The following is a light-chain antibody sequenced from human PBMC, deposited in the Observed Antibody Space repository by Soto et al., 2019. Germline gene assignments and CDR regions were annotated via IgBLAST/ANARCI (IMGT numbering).Light chain of an antibody. CDR1: NSNIGSKT. Sequence: QSVLTQPPSASGTPGQRVTISCSGSNSNIGSKTVNWYQHLPGTAPKLLIHSNNLRPSGVPDRFSGAKSGTSASLAISGLQSEDDADYYCAAWDDSLNGYYVFGPGTKLTVL. J-gene: IGLJ1*01. CDR2: SNN. V-gene: IGLV1-44*01. CDR3: AAWDDSLNGYYV.